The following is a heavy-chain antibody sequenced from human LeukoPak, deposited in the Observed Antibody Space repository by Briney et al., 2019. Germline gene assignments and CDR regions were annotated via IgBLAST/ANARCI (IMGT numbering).Heavy chain of an antibody. J-gene: IGHJ5*01. D-gene: IGHD2-15*01. Sequence: SETLSLSCTVSGGSVSSSSYYWSWIRQPPGKGMEWIGYIYYSGSTNYNPSLKSRVTISVDTSKNQFSLKLSSVTAADTAVYYCASTVVVDATRSFDSWGQGTLVTVSS. V-gene: IGHV4-61*01. CDR2: IYYSGST. CDR3: ASTVVVDATRSFDS. CDR1: GGSVSSSSYY.